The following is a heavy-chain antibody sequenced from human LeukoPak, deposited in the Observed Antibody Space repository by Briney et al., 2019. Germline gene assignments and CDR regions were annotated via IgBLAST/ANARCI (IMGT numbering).Heavy chain of an antibody. CDR2: IKEDGSET. Sequence: GGSLRLSCAVSGFTFSNYWMSWVRKPQGLGLELVANIKEDGSETYYVDSVKGRFTISRDNARNSVYLQMDRLRAGDTAVYYCARAGGGYFDYWGQGTLVTVSS. J-gene: IGHJ4*02. V-gene: IGHV3-7*03. CDR1: GFTFSNYW. D-gene: IGHD4-23*01. CDR3: ARAGGGYFDY.